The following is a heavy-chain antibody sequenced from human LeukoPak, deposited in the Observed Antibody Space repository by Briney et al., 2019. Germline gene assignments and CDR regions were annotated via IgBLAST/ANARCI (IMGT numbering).Heavy chain of an antibody. CDR2: ISSSSSYI. CDR3: AKDTVGGTYYYDSSGLGAFDI. CDR1: GFTFSSYS. V-gene: IGHV3-21*04. Sequence: MSGGSLRLSCAASGFTFSSYSMNWVRQAPGKGLEWVSSISSSSSYIYYADSVKGRFTISRDNAKNSLYLQMNSLRAEDTAVYYCAKDTVGGTYYYDSSGLGAFDIWGQGTMVTVSS. J-gene: IGHJ3*02. D-gene: IGHD3-22*01.